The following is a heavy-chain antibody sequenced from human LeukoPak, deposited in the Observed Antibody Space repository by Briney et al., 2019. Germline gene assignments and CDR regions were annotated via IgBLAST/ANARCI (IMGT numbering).Heavy chain of an antibody. CDR2: IYYSGST. V-gene: IGHV4-59*08. J-gene: IGHJ4*02. CDR3: ARQEQWLVRGIDY. CDR1: GGSISSYY. Sequence: SETLSLTCTVSGGSISSYYWSWIRQPPGKGLEWIGYIYYSGSTNYNPSLKSRVTISVDTSKNQFSLKLSSVTAADTAVYYCARQEQWLVRGIDYWGQGTLVADSS. D-gene: IGHD6-19*01.